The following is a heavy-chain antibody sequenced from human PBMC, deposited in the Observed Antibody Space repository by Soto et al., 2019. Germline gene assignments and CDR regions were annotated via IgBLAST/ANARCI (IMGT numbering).Heavy chain of an antibody. V-gene: IGHV3-21*01. CDR1: GFTLSTYN. CDR2: ISSSSNHI. Sequence: EGSLRLSCAASGFTLSTYNMNWVRQAPGKGLEWVSSISSSSNHIYYADSVKGRFTISRDNANNSLYLQMNSLRAEDTAIYYCAKDRGRGSPVSGGMDVWGQGTTVTVSS. J-gene: IGHJ6*02. CDR3: AKDRGRGSPVSGGMDV. D-gene: IGHD3-10*01.